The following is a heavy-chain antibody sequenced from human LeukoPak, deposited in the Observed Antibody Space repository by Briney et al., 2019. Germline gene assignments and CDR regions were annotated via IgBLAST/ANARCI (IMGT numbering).Heavy chain of an antibody. CDR3: AREVGIVAAWNWFDP. J-gene: IGHJ5*02. CDR2: INHSGST. D-gene: IGHD6-13*01. Sequence: SETLSLTCAVSGGSISSSNWWSWVRQPPGKGLEWIGEINHSGSTNYNPSLKSRVTISVDTSKNQFSLKLSSVTAADTAVYYCAREVGIVAAWNWFDPWGQGTLVTVSS. CDR1: GGSISSSNW. V-gene: IGHV4-4*02.